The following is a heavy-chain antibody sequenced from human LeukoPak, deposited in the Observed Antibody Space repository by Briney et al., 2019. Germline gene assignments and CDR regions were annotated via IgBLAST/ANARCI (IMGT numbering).Heavy chain of an antibody. D-gene: IGHD4-11*01. CDR3: AKAKTDYSLKKETQYYFDY. CDR2: ISSSGSTI. J-gene: IGHJ4*01. CDR1: GFTFSDYY. V-gene: IGHV3-11*01. Sequence: PGGSLRLSCAASGFTFSDYYMSWLRQTPGKGLEWVSYISSSGSTIFYAVAVKGRFAISRDNAKNTLYLHMNSLRGEDTAVYYCAKAKTDYSLKKETQYYFDYWVHGTLVTVSS.